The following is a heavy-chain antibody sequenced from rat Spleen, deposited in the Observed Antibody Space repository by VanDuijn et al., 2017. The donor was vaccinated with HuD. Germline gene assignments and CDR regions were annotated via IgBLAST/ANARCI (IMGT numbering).Heavy chain of an antibody. D-gene: IGHD1-4*01. Sequence: EVQLQESRPGLVKPSQSLSLTCSVSGYSITSSYRWNWIRKFPGNKLEWMGYINNAGTTNYNPSLKSRISITRDTSKNQFFLQVNSVTTEDTATYYCARSYGITPFDYWGQGVMVTVSS. V-gene: IGHV3-3*01. J-gene: IGHJ2*01. CDR1: GYSITSSYR. CDR3: ARSYGITPFDY. CDR2: INNAGTT.